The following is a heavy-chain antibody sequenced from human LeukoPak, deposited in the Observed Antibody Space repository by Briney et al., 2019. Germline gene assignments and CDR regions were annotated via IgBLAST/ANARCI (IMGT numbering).Heavy chain of an antibody. CDR1: GFTFDDYT. Sequence: GGSLRLSCAASGFTFDDYTMHWVRQAPGKGLEWVSLISWDGGSTYYADSVKGRFTISRDNSKNSLYLQMNSLRTEGTALYCCAKDQSAYSSSWYPPYFDYWGQGTLVTVSS. CDR3: AKDQSAYSSSWYPPYFDY. J-gene: IGHJ4*02. V-gene: IGHV3-43*01. D-gene: IGHD6-13*01. CDR2: ISWDGGST.